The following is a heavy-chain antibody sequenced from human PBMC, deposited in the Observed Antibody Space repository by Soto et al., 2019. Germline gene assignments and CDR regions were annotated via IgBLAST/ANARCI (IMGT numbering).Heavy chain of an antibody. J-gene: IGHJ4*02. CDR3: ARQIYDSDTGPNFQYYFDS. V-gene: IGHV5-10-1*01. D-gene: IGHD3-22*01. Sequence: LGESLKISCKGSGYSFAGYWITWVRQKPGKGLEWMGRIDPSDSQTYYSPSFRGHVTISVTKSITTVFLQWSSLRASDTAMYYCARQIYDSDTGPNFQYYFDSWGQGTPVTAPS. CDR1: GYSFAGYW. CDR2: IDPSDSQT.